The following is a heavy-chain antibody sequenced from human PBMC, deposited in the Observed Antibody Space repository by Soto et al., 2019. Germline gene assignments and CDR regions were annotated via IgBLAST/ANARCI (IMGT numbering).Heavy chain of an antibody. Sequence: GGSLRLSCAASGFTFDDHAMQWVRQAPGKGLEWVSGISWNSGSIGYADSVKGRFTISRDNAKNSLYLQMNSLRVEDTAVYYCLSGNSPSSTWGQGTLVTVSS. CDR2: ISWNSGSI. D-gene: IGHD5-12*01. CDR3: LSGNSPSST. V-gene: IGHV3-9*01. CDR1: GFTFDDHA. J-gene: IGHJ5*02.